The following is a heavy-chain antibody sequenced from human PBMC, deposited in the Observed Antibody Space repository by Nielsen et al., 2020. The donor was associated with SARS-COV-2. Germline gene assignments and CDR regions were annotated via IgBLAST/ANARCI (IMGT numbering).Heavy chain of an antibody. CDR2: IRSKAYGGTT. D-gene: IGHD3-9*01. J-gene: IGHJ4*02. CDR1: GFTFGDYA. CDR3: TTGVLRYFDWLLDDYDY. V-gene: IGHV3-49*03. Sequence: GGSLRLSCTASGFTFGDYAMSWFRQAPGKGLEWVGFIRSKAYGGTTEYAASVKGRFTISRDDSKNTLYLQMNSLKTEDTAVYYCTTGVLRYFDWLLDDYDYWGQGTLVTVSS.